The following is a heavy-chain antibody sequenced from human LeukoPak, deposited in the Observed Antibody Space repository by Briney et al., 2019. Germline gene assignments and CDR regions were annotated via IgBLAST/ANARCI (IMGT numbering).Heavy chain of an antibody. Sequence: SETLSLTCTVSGGSISSYYWSWIRQPPGKGLEWIGEINHSGSTNYNPSLKSRVTISVDTSKNQFSLKLSSVTAADTAVYYCARDVLLWFGELSRFDYWGQGTLVTVSS. CDR1: GGSISSYY. J-gene: IGHJ4*02. D-gene: IGHD3-10*01. V-gene: IGHV4-34*01. CDR3: ARDVLLWFGELSRFDY. CDR2: INHSGST.